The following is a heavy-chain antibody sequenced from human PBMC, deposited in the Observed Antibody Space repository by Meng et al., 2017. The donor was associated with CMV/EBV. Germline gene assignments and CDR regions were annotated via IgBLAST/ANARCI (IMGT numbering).Heavy chain of an antibody. CDR2: INPNSGGT. Sequence: ASVKVSCKASGYTFIDYYMHWVRQAPGQGLEWMGWINPNSGGTNYAQKFQGRVTITADKSTSTAYMELSSLRSEDTAVYYCARDRPDTYYDFWSGMYYGMDVWGQGTTVTVSS. CDR3: ARDRPDTYYDFWSGMYYGMDV. V-gene: IGHV1-2*02. CDR1: GYTFIDYY. J-gene: IGHJ6*02. D-gene: IGHD3-3*01.